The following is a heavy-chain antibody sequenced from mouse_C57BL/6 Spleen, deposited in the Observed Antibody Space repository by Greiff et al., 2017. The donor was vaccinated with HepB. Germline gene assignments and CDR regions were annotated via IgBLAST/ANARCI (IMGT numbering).Heavy chain of an antibody. CDR1: GFSLTSYG. CDR2: IWRGGST. J-gene: IGHJ4*01. CDR3: AKNGGSGYVGYYAMDY. V-gene: IGHV2-5*01. Sequence: QVQLKESGPGLVQPSQRLSITCTVSGFSLTSYGVHWVRQSPGKGLEWLGVIWRGGSTDYNAAFMSRLSITKDNSKSQVFFKMNSLQADDTAIYYCAKNGGSGYVGYYAMDYWGQGTSVTVSS. D-gene: IGHD3-2*02.